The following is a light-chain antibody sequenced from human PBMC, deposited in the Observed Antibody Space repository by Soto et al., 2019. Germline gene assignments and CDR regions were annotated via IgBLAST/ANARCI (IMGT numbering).Light chain of an antibody. J-gene: IGKJ5*01. CDR2: DAS. Sequence: VLTQSPATLSLSPGGRATLSCRASQSISSYLAWYQQKPGQAPRLLIYDASNRATGIPARFSGSGSGTAFTLTISSLEPADFAVYYCQQRSNWPITFGQGTRLEIK. CDR1: QSISSY. CDR3: QQRSNWPIT. V-gene: IGKV3-11*01.